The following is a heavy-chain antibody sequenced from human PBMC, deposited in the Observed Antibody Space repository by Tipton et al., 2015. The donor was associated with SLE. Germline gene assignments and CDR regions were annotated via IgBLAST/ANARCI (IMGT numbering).Heavy chain of an antibody. V-gene: IGHV4-59*01. CDR1: GGSISSYY. Sequence: TLSLTCTVSGGSISSYYWSWIRQPPGKGLEWIGYIYYSGSTNYNPSLKSRVTISVDTSKNQFSLKMSSVTAADTAVYYCARYYYDSSGYYFDYWGQGNLVTVSS. D-gene: IGHD3-22*01. CDR2: IYYSGST. CDR3: ARYYYDSSGYYFDY. J-gene: IGHJ4*02.